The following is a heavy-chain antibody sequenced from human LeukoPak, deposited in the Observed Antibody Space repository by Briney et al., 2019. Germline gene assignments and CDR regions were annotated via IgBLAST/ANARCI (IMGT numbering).Heavy chain of an antibody. D-gene: IGHD1-1*01. Sequence: LGESLQISCKGSGYSFTSYWIGWVRQMPGKGLEWMGIIYPGDSDTRYSPSFQGQVTISADKSISTAYLQWSSLKASDTAMYYCARPSRNNWNDVESWGQGTLVTVSS. J-gene: IGHJ4*02. V-gene: IGHV5-51*01. CDR1: GYSFTSYW. CDR3: ARPSRNNWNDVES. CDR2: IYPGDSDT.